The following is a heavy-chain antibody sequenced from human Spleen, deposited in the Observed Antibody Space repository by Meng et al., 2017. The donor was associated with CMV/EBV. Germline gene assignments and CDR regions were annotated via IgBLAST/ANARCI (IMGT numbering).Heavy chain of an antibody. J-gene: IGHJ6*02. CDR1: GFTFGGYC. Sequence: GGSLRLSCAASGFTFGGYCMNWVRQAPGKGLEWVANIKQDGSEKYYVDSVKGRFTISRDNAKNSLYLQMNSLRAEDTAVYYCAKVGGYCSSTSCYYYYGMDVWGQGTTVTVSS. CDR3: AKVGGYCSSTSCYYYYGMDV. V-gene: IGHV3-7*01. D-gene: IGHD2-2*01. CDR2: IKQDGSEK.